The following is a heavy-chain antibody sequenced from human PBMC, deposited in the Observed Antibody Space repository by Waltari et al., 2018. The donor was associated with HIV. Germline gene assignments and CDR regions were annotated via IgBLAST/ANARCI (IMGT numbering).Heavy chain of an antibody. CDR1: GFNFSSFG. CDR3: GKDFNPRGLDPSYIDA. J-gene: IGHJ1*01. V-gene: IGHV3-30*02. Sequence: VRLVESGGGVIQPGGSLTLSCKMYGFNFSSFGFLWVGQAPGKGVGWVAFSRYDEVDEIYMESVKALFIVSGGNSSDTLVLQINSLRLDDTATYFCGKDFNPRGLDPSYIDAWGQGTLVTVSS. D-gene: IGHD3-9*01. CDR2: SRYDEVDE.